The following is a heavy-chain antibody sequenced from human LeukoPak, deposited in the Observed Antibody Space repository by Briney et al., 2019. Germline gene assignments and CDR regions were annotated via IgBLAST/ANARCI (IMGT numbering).Heavy chain of an antibody. J-gene: IGHJ6*03. D-gene: IGHD1-7*01. CDR3: ARDQDGTIGLYHYYYMDV. V-gene: IGHV3-21*01. CDR1: GFTFSSYS. CDR2: ISSSSNYI. Sequence: GGSLRLSCAASGFTFSSYSMSWVRQAPGKGLEWVSSISSSSNYIYYADSLKGRFTISRDNAKNSLYLQMNSLRAEDTAVYYCARDQDGTIGLYHYYYMDVWGEGTTVTVSS.